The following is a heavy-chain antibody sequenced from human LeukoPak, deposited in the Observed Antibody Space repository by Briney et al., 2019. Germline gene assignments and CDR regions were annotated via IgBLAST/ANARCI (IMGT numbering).Heavy chain of an antibody. V-gene: IGHV3-33*01. Sequence: GRSLRLSCAASGFTFSSYGMHWVRQAPGKGLEWVAVIWYDGSNKYYADSVKGRFTISRDNSKNTLYLQMNSLRAEDTAVYYCARDLYYYYNSSGLTYWGQGTLVTVSS. CDR1: GFTFSSYG. CDR3: ARDLYYYYNSSGLTY. D-gene: IGHD3-22*01. J-gene: IGHJ4*02. CDR2: IWYDGSNK.